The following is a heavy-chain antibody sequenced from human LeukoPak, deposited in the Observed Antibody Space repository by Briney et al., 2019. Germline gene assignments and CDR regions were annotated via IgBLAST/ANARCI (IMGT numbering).Heavy chain of an antibody. CDR2: ISSSSSYI. V-gene: IGHV3-21*01. Sequence: PGRSLRLSCAASGFTFSSYSMNWVRQAPGKGLEWVSSISSSSSYIYYADSVKGRFTISRDNAKNSLYLQMNSLRAEDTAVYYCARDRGRYCGGDCYSFDFDYWGQGTLVTVSS. CDR3: ARDRGRYCGGDCYSFDFDY. J-gene: IGHJ4*02. D-gene: IGHD2-21*02. CDR1: GFTFSSYS.